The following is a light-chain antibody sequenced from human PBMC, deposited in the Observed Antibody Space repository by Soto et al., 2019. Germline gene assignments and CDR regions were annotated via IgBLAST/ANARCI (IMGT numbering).Light chain of an antibody. J-gene: IGKJ2*01. CDR3: QQYGSSPPYT. CDR2: GAS. Sequence: IVWTQSPGTLSLSPGERATLSCRASQSVSSSYLAWYQQKPGQAPRLLIYGASSMATGIPDRFSGSGSGTEFTLTISRLEPEDFAVYYCQQYGSSPPYTFGQGTKLEIK. CDR1: QSVSSSY. V-gene: IGKV3-20*01.